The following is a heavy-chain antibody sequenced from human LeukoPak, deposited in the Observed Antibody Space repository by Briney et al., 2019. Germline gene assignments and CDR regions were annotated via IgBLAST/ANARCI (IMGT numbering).Heavy chain of an antibody. V-gene: IGHV3-21*01. CDR2: ISSSISYI. CDR3: ARDYYGSGSSDY. Sequence: PGGSLRLSCAASGFTFSSYSMNWVRQAPGKGLEWVSSISSSISYIYYADSVKGRFTISRENANNSLDLQMHSLRAEDTAVYYCARDYYGSGSSDYWGEGTLVTVSS. J-gene: IGHJ4*02. D-gene: IGHD3-10*01. CDR1: GFTFSSYS.